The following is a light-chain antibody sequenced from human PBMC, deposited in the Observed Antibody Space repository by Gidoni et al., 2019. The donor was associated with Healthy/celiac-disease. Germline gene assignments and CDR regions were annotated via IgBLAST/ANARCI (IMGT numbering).Light chain of an antibody. V-gene: IGKV3-11*01. J-gene: IGKJ4*01. CDR1: QSVSSY. CDR2: DAS. Sequence: IVLTLSPATLSSSPGERATLSCRSSQSVSSYFAWYQQKPGQAPRLLIYDASNTATGIPARFSGSGSGTEFTPTISSLEPEDFAVYYCQQRSNWPPKLTFGGGTKVEIK. CDR3: QQRSNWPPKLT.